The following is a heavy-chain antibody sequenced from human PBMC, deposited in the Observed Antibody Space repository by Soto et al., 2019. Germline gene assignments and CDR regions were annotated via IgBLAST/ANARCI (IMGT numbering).Heavy chain of an antibody. V-gene: IGHV4-39*01. CDR3: ARFSGNAFDM. Sequence: QLQLQESGPGLLKPSETLSLTCPVSGGSISSSSYNWDWIRQPPGKGLEWIGTIYYNGDTDYNPSLKSRATISVDASDYQFSLKLSSVTAADTSIYYCARFSGNAFDMWGHGTMVTVSP. J-gene: IGHJ3*02. CDR1: GGSISSSSYN. CDR2: IYYNGDT.